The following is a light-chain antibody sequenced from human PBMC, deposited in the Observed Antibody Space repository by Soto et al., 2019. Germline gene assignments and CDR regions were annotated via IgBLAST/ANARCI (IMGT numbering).Light chain of an antibody. Sequence: QSVLAQPASVSGSPGQSITISCTGTSSDVGSYNLVSWYQQHPGKAPKLMIYEGSKRPSGVSNRFSGSKSGNTASLTISGLQAEDEAHYYCCSYAGSSTYVFGTGPKVTVL. CDR1: SSDVGSYNL. V-gene: IGLV2-23*01. J-gene: IGLJ1*01. CDR2: EGS. CDR3: CSYAGSSTYV.